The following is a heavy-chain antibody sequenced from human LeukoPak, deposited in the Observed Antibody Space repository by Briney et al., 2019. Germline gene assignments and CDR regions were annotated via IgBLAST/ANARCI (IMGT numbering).Heavy chain of an antibody. Sequence: SETLSLTCTVSGGSISSYYWSWIRQPPGKGLEWIGYIYYTRSTNSNPSLKSRVTISVDTSKSQFSLKMTSVTAADTAVYYCARQGSGGRAFDIWGQGTMVTVSS. D-gene: IGHD1-26*01. CDR1: GGSISSYY. V-gene: IGHV4-59*08. CDR2: IYYTRST. J-gene: IGHJ3*02. CDR3: ARQGSGGRAFDI.